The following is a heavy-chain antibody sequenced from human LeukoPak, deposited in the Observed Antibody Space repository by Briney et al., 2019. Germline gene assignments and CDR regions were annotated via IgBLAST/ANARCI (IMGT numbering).Heavy chain of an antibody. CDR1: GVSISNDYYV. J-gene: IGHJ4*02. CDR3: ARLEGPGAGPDY. D-gene: IGHD1-14*01. CDR2: IYYSGST. V-gene: IGHV4-30-4*01. Sequence: SETLSLTCAVYGVSISNDYYVWGWIRQPPEKGLEFIVYIYYSGSTYYNPSLKSRVTILVDTSKSQLSLKLTSVTAADTAVYYCARLEGPGAGPDYWGQGTLVTVSS.